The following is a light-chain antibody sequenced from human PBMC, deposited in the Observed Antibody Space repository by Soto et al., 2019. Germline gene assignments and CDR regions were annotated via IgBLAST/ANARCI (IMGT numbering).Light chain of an antibody. Sequence: QPVLTQPPSVSATPGQGVTLSCSGGDSNIGSTAVNWYQQLPGTAPKLLIYSSNQRPSGVPDRISGSKSGTSASLAISGLQSEDEADYYCAAWDDDLHVGLFGGGTQLTVL. CDR2: SSN. CDR1: DSNIGSTA. CDR3: AAWDDDLHVGL. V-gene: IGLV1-44*01. J-gene: IGLJ3*02.